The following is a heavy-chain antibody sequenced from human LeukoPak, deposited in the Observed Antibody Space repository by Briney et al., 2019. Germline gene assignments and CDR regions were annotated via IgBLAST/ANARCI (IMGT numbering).Heavy chain of an antibody. D-gene: IGHD3-9*01. CDR1: GLTLRRYG. V-gene: IGHV3-33*01. CDR2: IWNDGSKQ. CDR3: ARDSEDWSLDQ. Sequence: GGSLRLSCAASGLTLRRYGMHWVRQAPGRGLEWVALIWNDGSKQYYADSVKGRFTISRDNSKNTLHLLMNSLRADDTALYYCARDSEDWSLDQWGRGTLDPVSS. J-gene: IGHJ4*02.